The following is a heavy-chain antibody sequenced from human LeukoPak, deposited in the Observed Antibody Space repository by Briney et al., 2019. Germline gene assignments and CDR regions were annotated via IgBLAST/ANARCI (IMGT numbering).Heavy chain of an antibody. Sequence: SETLSLTCAVSGGSISSGGYSWSWMRQPPGKGLEWIGYIYHSGSTYYNPSLKSRVTISVDRSKNQFSLKLSSVTAADTAVYYCAREGAVAGTRDAFDIWGQGTMVTVSS. CDR3: AREGAVAGTRDAFDI. V-gene: IGHV4-30-2*01. D-gene: IGHD6-19*01. J-gene: IGHJ3*02. CDR2: IYHSGST. CDR1: GGSISSGGYS.